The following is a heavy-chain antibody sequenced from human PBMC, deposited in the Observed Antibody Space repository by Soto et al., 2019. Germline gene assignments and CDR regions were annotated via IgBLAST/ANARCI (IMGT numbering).Heavy chain of an antibody. D-gene: IGHD1-1*01. V-gene: IGHV3-74*01. CDR2: IDGDGSST. CDR3: ARDQTTGDWFDA. J-gene: IGHJ5*02. Sequence: PGGSLRLSCGASGFAFSSYYMHWVRQAPGKGLVWVSRIDGDGSSTNYADSVKGRFTISRDNAKNTVYLQMNSLRADDTAVYYCARDQTTGDWFDAWGQGTLVTVSS. CDR1: GFAFSSYY.